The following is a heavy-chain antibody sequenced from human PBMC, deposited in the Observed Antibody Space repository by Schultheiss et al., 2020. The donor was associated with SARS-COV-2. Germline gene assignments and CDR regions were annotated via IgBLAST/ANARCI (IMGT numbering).Heavy chain of an antibody. CDR3: ARGRHSSSLYYYDSSGRQYKVIYYFDY. D-gene: IGHD3-22*01. Sequence: SETLSLTCTVSGGSISSYYWSWIRQPPGKGLEWIGYISYSGSTNYNPSLKSRVTISVDTSKNQFSLKLSSMTAADTAVYYCARGRHSSSLYYYDSSGRQYKVIYYFDYWGQGTLVTVSS. J-gene: IGHJ4*02. CDR2: ISYSGST. V-gene: IGHV4-59*12. CDR1: GGSISSYY.